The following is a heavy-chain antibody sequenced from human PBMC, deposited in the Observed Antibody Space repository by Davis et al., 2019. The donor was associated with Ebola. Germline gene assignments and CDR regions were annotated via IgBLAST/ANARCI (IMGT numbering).Heavy chain of an antibody. CDR3: AKDRVFDP. V-gene: IGHV3-30*18. CDR2: ISYDGSNK. Sequence: GGSLRLSCAASGFRFDANAMHWVRQAPGKGLERVAVISYDGSNKYYADSVKGRFTISRDNSKNTLYLQMNSLRAEDTAVYYCAKDRVFDPWGQGTQVTVSS. CDR1: GFRFDANA. J-gene: IGHJ5*02.